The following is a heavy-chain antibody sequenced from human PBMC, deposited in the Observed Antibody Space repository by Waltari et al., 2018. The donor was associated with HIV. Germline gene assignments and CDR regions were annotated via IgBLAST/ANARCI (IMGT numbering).Heavy chain of an antibody. CDR1: GFMFYNYA. J-gene: IGHJ5*02. CDR3: AKRQQLVRTGWFDP. Sequence: EVQLLESGGGLVQPGGSLSLSCAASGFMFYNYAMSWVRQAPGKGLEWVSAISGSGGSTYYADSVKGRFTISRDNSKNTLYLQMNSLRAEDTAVYYCAKRQQLVRTGWFDPWGQGTLVTVSS. V-gene: IGHV3-23*01. D-gene: IGHD6-6*01. CDR2: ISGSGGST.